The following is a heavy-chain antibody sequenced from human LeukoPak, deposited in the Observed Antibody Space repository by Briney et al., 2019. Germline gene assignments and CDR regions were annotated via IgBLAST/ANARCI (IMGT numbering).Heavy chain of an antibody. J-gene: IGHJ4*02. D-gene: IGHD3-22*01. V-gene: IGHV3-53*01. CDR1: GFSVSDKS. CDR3: ARDGSLPHTYYYESSGYYTL. Sequence: PGGSLRLSCAVSGFSVSDKSLSWVRQAPGKGLEWVSLIYSDGQTFYSESVKGRFAISRDTSKNTLFLQMNSLRAEDTAVYYCARDGSLPHTYYYESSGYYTLWGQGTLVTVSA. CDR2: IYSDGQT.